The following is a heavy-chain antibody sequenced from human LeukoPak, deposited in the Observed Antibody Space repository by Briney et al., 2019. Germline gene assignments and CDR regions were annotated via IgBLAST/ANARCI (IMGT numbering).Heavy chain of an antibody. Sequence: SETLSLTCTVSGGSISSYYWSWIRQPPGKGLEWIGYIYYSGSTNYNPSLKSRVTISVDTSKNQFSLKLSSVTAADTAVYYCARSYYGSSGYYWPRGSYYYYYMDVWGKGTTVTVSS. CDR2: IYYSGST. V-gene: IGHV4-59*01. J-gene: IGHJ6*03. D-gene: IGHD3-22*01. CDR1: GGSISSYY. CDR3: ARSYYGSSGYYWPRGSYYYYYMDV.